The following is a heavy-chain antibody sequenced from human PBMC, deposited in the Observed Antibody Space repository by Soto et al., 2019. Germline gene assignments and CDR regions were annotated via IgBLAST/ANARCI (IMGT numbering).Heavy chain of an antibody. V-gene: IGHV1-69*01. J-gene: IGHJ5*02. CDR1: GGTFSSYA. CDR2: TIPIFGTA. CDR3: ARGGIQQWLRFDP. D-gene: IGHD5-18*01. Sequence: QVQLVQSGAEVKKPGSSVKVSCKASGGTFSSYAISWVRQAPGQGLEWMGGTIPIFGTANYAQKFKGRVTITEEEYTRTAYMEVSSLRSEDTAVYYCARGGIQQWLRFDPWGQGTLVTVSS.